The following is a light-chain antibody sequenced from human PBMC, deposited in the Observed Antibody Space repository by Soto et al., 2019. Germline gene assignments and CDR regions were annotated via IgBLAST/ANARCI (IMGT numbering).Light chain of an antibody. J-gene: IGKJ2*01. V-gene: IGKV4-1*01. CDR1: QGVLYSSNNKNN. CDR2: WAS. Sequence: DIVMTQSPDSLAVSLGERATINGNPSQGVLYSSNNKNNLAWYQQRPGQPPKLLIYWASTRESGVPDRFSGSGSGTDFTLTITSLQAEDVAVYYCQQYESTPPTFGQGTKLEIK. CDR3: QQYESTPPT.